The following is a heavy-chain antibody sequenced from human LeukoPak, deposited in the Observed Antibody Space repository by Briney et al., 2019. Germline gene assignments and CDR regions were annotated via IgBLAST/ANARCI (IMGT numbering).Heavy chain of an antibody. CDR3: ARARWGLVGLWDY. J-gene: IGHJ4*02. CDR1: GGSISSYY. V-gene: IGHV4-59*01. Sequence: SETLSLTCTVSGGSISSYYWSWIRQPPGKGLEWIGYIYYSGSTNYNPSLKSRVTTSVDTSKNQFSLKLSSVTAADTAVYYCARARWGLVGLWDYWGQGTLVTVSS. D-gene: IGHD1-26*01. CDR2: IYYSGST.